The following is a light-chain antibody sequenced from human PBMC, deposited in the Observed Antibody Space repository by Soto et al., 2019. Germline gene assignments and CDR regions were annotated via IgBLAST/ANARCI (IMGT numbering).Light chain of an antibody. CDR2: EVT. J-gene: IGLJ2*01. V-gene: IGLV2-14*01. CDR3: SSFTSSTTLV. Sequence: SALTQPASVSGSPGQSITISCTGTSSDVGGYNYVSWYQQHPGKAPKLMIFEVTNRPSSVSNRFSGSKSGNTASLTISGLQAEDEADYYCSSFTSSTTLVFGGGTKLTVL. CDR1: SSDVGGYNY.